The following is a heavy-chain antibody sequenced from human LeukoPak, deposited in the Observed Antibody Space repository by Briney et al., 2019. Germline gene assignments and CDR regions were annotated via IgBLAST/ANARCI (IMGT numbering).Heavy chain of an antibody. V-gene: IGHV4-34*01. Sequence: SETLSLTCAVYGGSFSCYYWTWIRQPPGKGVEWVAVINHSGSKNYTPTLQSRVTISVDTSTNKFSLNLSTLTAADTAGCYFARGRASCGGDVCRDFQHWGQGTLVTVSS. J-gene: IGHJ1*01. CDR3: ARGRASCGGDVCRDFQH. D-gene: IGHD2-21*01. CDR2: INHSGSK. CDR1: GGSFSCYY.